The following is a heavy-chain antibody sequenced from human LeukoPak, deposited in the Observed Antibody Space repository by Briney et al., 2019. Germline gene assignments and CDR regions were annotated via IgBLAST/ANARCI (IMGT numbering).Heavy chain of an antibody. J-gene: IGHJ6*02. CDR1: GGSISSYY. D-gene: IGHD5-18*01. V-gene: IGHV4-59*01. CDR2: IYYSGST. CDR3: ARGINGYSYGPYYGMDV. Sequence: SETLSLTCTVSGGSISSYYWSWIRQPPGKGLEWIGYIYYSGSTNYNPSLKSRVTISVDTSKNQFSLKLSSVTAADTAVHYRARGINGYSYGPYYGMDVWGQGTTVTVSS.